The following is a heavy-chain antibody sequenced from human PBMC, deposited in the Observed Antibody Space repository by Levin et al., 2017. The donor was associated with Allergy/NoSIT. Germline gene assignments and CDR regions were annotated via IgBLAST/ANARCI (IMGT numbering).Heavy chain of an antibody. J-gene: IGHJ5*02. Sequence: GGSLRLSCAASGFTFSSDWMHWVRQVPGKGLVWVSRINTDGSSADYADSVEGRFSISRDNAKDTLYLHMNSLRAEDTALYYCARDSGGSNYGPYDLWGQGTLVTVSS. D-gene: IGHD5-18*01. CDR1: GFTFSSDW. CDR3: ARDSGGSNYGPYDL. V-gene: IGHV3-74*01. CDR2: INTDGSSA.